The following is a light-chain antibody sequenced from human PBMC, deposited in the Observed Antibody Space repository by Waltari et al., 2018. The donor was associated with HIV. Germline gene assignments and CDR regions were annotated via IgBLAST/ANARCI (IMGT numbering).Light chain of an antibody. V-gene: IGLV3-19*01. Sequence: SSELTQDPAVSVALGQTVRITCQGDSLRSYYASWYQQKPGQAPVLVIYGKKQRPSGIPDRFSGSSSGNTASLTITGAQAEDEADYYCNSRDSSGNHVVFGGGTKLTVL. CDR2: GKK. CDR1: SLRSYY. J-gene: IGLJ2*01. CDR3: NSRDSSGNHVV.